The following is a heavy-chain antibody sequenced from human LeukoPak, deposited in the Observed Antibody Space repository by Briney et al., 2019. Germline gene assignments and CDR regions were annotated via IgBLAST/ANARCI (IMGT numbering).Heavy chain of an antibody. V-gene: IGHV4-34*01. CDR2: INHSGST. D-gene: IGHD6-6*01. Sequence: SQTLSLTCAVYGGSFSGYYWSWIRQPPGKGLEWIGEINHSGSTNYNPSLKSRVTLSVDTSKNQFSLKLSSVTAADTAVYYCAREQLGPFDYWGQGPLVTVSS. CDR3: AREQLGPFDY. J-gene: IGHJ4*02. CDR1: GGSFSGYY.